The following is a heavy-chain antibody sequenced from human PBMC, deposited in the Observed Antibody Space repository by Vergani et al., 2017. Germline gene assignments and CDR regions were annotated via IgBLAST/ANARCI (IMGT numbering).Heavy chain of an antibody. CDR2: IYPGDSDT. CDR1: GYSFTSYW. Sequence: EVQLVQSGAEVKKPGESLKISCKGSGYSFTSYWIGWVRQMPGKGLEWMGIIYPGDSDTRYSPSSQGQVTISADKSISTAYLQWSSLKASDTAMYYCARDQGYSYGHSYYYYYYGMDVWGQGTTVTVSS. V-gene: IGHV5-51*01. CDR3: ARDQGYSYGHSYYYYYYGMDV. D-gene: IGHD5-18*01. J-gene: IGHJ6*02.